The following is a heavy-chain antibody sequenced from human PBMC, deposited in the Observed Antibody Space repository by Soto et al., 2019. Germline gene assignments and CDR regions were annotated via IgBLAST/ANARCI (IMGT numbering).Heavy chain of an antibody. D-gene: IGHD6-19*01. V-gene: IGHV3-48*01. CDR1: GFIFSSYS. CDR2: ISQSLATI. J-gene: IGHJ4*02. CDR3: ARDDSGWYLGY. Sequence: GGSLRLSCAASGFIFSSYSMNWVRQAPGKGLEWVSYISQSLATIYYADSVKGRFTISRDNAKNSLYLQMNSLRAEDTAVYYCARDDSGWYLGYWGQGTLVTVSS.